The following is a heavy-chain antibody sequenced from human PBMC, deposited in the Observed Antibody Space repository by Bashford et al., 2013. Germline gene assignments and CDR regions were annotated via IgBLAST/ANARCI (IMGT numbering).Heavy chain of an antibody. D-gene: IGHD1-1*01. CDR3: AKIRTGTTFGYGDFDY. CDR2: ISGGGINT. V-gene: IGHV3-23*01. J-gene: IGHJ4*02. Sequence: VRQAPGKGLEWVSAISGGGINTYYADSVKGRFTISRDNSRNMLYVEANSLRAEDTAVYYCAKIRTGTTFGYGDFDYWGQGTLVTVSS.